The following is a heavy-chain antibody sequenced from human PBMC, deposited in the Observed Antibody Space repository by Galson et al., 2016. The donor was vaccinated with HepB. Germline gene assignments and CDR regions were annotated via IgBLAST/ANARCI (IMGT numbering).Heavy chain of an antibody. CDR1: AGSISSGGYY. CDR2: IYDSGRT. CDR3: ARRATVLGFIRKWYFDL. D-gene: IGHD3-3*02. Sequence: TLSLTCTVSAGSISSGGYYWSWIRQHPGMGLEWIGWIYDSGRTYYNPSLKSRITISIDTSKNQFSLRVNSVTAADTAVYCCARRATVLGFIRKWYFDLWGRGTLVTVSS. V-gene: IGHV4-31*03. J-gene: IGHJ2*01.